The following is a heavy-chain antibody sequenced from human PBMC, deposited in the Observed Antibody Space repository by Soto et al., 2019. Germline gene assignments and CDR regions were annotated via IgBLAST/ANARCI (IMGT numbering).Heavy chain of an antibody. CDR3: ARELDDFWSGSIDY. V-gene: IGHV1-3*01. J-gene: IGHJ4*02. CDR1: GYTFTSYA. Sequence: ASVKVSCKASGYTFTSYAMHWVRQAPGQRLEWMGWINAGNGNTKYSQKFQGRVTITGDTSASTAYMELSSLRSEDTAVYYCARELDDFWSGSIDYWGQGTLVTVSS. CDR2: INAGNGNT. D-gene: IGHD3-3*01.